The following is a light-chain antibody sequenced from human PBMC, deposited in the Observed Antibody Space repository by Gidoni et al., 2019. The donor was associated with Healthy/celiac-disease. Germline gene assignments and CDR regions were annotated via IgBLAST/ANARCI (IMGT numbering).Light chain of an antibody. CDR2: DVS. V-gene: IGLV2-11*01. CDR1: SSDVGGYNY. Sequence: QSALTQPRSGSGSHGQSVTISCTGTSSDVGGYNYVAWYQQHPGKAPKLMIYDVSKRPSGVPDRFSGSKSGTPASLTISGLQAEDEAYYYCCSYAGSYTFVVFGGGTKLTVL. J-gene: IGLJ2*01. CDR3: CSYAGSYTFVV.